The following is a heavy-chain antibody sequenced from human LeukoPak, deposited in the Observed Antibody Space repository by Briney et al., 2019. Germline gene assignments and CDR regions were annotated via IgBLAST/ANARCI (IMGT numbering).Heavy chain of an antibody. CDR2: IYYSGST. Sequence: SETLSLTCTVSGGSISSYYWSWIRQPPGKGLEWIGYIYYSGSTNYNPSLRSRVTISVDTSKNQFSLKLSSVTAADTAVYYCARLPDYSNYVDWFDPWGQGTLVTVSS. J-gene: IGHJ5*02. CDR1: GGSISSYY. V-gene: IGHV4-59*08. CDR3: ARLPDYSNYVDWFDP. D-gene: IGHD4-11*01.